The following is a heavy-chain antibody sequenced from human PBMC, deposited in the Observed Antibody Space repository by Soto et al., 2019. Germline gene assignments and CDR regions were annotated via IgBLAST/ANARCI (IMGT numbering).Heavy chain of an antibody. Sequence: SETLSLTCTVSGGSISIGGYYWSCIRQHPGKGLEWIGYIYYSGSTYYNPSLKSRVTISVDTSKNQFSLKLSSVTAADTAVYYCARDRGGYSGYGYYYYGMDVWGQGTTVTVSS. J-gene: IGHJ6*02. CDR1: GGSISIGGYY. CDR3: ARDRGGYSGYGYYYYGMDV. CDR2: IYYSGST. V-gene: IGHV4-31*03. D-gene: IGHD5-12*01.